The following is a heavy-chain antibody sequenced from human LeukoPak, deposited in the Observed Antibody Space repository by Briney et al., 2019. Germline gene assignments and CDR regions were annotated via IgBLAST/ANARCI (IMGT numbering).Heavy chain of an antibody. V-gene: IGHV3-20*04. J-gene: IGHJ4*02. CDR1: GFTFDDYG. CDR2: INWNGGST. CDR3: ARDRLYGGFDY. Sequence: GGSLRLSCAASGFTFDDYGMSWVRQAPGKGLEWVSGINWNGGSTYYADSVKGRFTISRDNSKNTLYLQMNSLRAEDTAVYYCARDRLYGGFDYWGQGTLVTVSS. D-gene: IGHD3-10*01.